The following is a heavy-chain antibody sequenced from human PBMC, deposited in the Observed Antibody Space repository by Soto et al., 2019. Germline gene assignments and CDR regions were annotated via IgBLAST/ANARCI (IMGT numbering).Heavy chain of an antibody. CDR1: GVTFSSHA. CDR2: IMPMFGTA. V-gene: IGHV1-69*06. D-gene: IGHD3-16*01. J-gene: IGHJ6*02. Sequence: GASVKVSCKASGVTFSSHAISWVRQAPGQGLEWMGGIMPMFGTANYALKFQGRVTMTADKSTNIAYMELTSLTSEDTAVYYCARGDDLDYYYTMDVWGQGTTVTVSS. CDR3: ARGDDLDYYYTMDV.